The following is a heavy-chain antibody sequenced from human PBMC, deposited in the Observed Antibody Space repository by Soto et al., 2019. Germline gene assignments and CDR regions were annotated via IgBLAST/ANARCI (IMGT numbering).Heavy chain of an antibody. CDR1: GFTFSMHS. V-gene: IGHV3-64D*08. J-gene: IGHJ4*02. CDR2: ISRDGRST. CDR3: VKEVNPFINTLVVLIFDY. D-gene: IGHD3-22*01. Sequence: EVQLVESGGGLVQPGGSLRLSCSASGFTFSMHSMHWVRQTPGKALEYVSAISRDGRSTFYADSVKGRFTISRDNSKNTLYLRMNSLRSDDTAVYYCVKEVNPFINTLVVLIFDYWGQGTQVTVSS.